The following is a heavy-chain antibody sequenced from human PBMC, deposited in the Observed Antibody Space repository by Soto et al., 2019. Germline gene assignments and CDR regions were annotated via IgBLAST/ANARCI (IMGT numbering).Heavy chain of an antibody. CDR2: IYYSGST. CDR3: ARAGCSGASCLALDY. J-gene: IGHJ4*02. D-gene: IGHD2-15*01. Sequence: SVTGRVSGGNTGGSDYQWICIRKPPGKGLEWIGYIYYSGSTYYNPSLKSRVTISVDTSKNQFSLKLSSVTAADTAVYYCARAGCSGASCLALDYWGPGTLVTVSS. CDR1: GGNTGGSDYQ. V-gene: IGHV4-30-4*08.